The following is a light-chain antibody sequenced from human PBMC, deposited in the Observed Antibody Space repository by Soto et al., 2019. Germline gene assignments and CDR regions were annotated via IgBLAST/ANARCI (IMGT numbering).Light chain of an antibody. J-gene: IGKJ4*01. V-gene: IGKV3-15*01. CDR2: DAS. CDR3: QHYNEWPLT. CDR1: QNVNNN. Sequence: ERVMTQSPATLSVSPGERATLSCRASQNVNNNLAWYQQKPGQAPTLLIYDASARATGIPARFSGSGFGTEFTLTISSLQSEDSAVYYCQHYNEWPLTFGGGTKVEIQ.